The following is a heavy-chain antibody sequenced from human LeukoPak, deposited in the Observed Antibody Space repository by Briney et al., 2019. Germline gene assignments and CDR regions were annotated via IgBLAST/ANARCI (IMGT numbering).Heavy chain of an antibody. CDR1: GFTFSSYS. Sequence: GGSLRLSCAASGFTFSSYSMNWVRQAPGKGLEWVSYISSSSSTIYYADSVKGRFTISRDNAKNSLYLQMNSLRAEDTAMYYCAREAWNYCFDYWGQGTLVTVSS. V-gene: IGHV3-48*01. CDR2: ISSSSSTI. D-gene: IGHD1-7*01. CDR3: AREAWNYCFDY. J-gene: IGHJ4*02.